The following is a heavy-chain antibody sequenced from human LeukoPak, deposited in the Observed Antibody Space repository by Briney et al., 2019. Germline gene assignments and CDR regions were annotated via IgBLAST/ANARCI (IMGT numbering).Heavy chain of an antibody. V-gene: IGHV3-48*03. CDR2: ISSSGSTI. D-gene: IGHD6-13*01. Sequence: PGGSLRLSCAASGFTFSSYEMNWVRQAPGKGLEWVSYISSSGSTIYYADSVKGRFTISRDNAKNSLYLQMNSLRAEDTAVYYRGGIAAAGVNYWGQGTLVTVSS. CDR1: GFTFSSYE. CDR3: GGIAAAGVNY. J-gene: IGHJ4*02.